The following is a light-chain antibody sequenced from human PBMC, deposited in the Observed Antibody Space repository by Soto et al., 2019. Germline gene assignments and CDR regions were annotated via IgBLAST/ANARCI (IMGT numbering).Light chain of an antibody. J-gene: IGLJ2*01. CDR1: SSDVGGGTD. CDR2: DVS. CDR3: TSYTSSSTPDV. Sequence: QSVLTQPASVSGAPGQWITISCAGTSSDVGGGTDVYWYQQHPGTAPKLMIYDVSNRPSGVSNRFSGSKSGNTASLTISGLQAEDEADYYCTSYTSSSTPDVFGGGTKLTVL. V-gene: IGLV2-14*01.